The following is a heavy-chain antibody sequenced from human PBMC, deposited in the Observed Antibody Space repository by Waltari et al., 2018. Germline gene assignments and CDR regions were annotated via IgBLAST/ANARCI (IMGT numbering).Heavy chain of an antibody. V-gene: IGHV4-34*01. CDR2: INHSGST. CDR1: GGSFSGYY. Sequence: QVQLQQWGAGLLKPSETLSLTCAVYGGSFSGYYWSWIRQPPGKGLEWIGEINHSGSTNYNPSLKSRVTISVDTSKNQFSLKLSSVTAADTAVYYCARVRAAAAVKRIFDYWGQGTLVTVSS. J-gene: IGHJ4*02. D-gene: IGHD6-13*01. CDR3: ARVRAAAAVKRIFDY.